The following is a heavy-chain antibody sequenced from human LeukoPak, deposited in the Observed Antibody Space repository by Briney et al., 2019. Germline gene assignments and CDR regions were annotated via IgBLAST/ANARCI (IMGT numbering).Heavy chain of an antibody. V-gene: IGHV3-48*04. CDR1: GFTFSSYW. Sequence: GGSLRLSCAASGFTFSSYWMSWVRQAPGKGLEWVSYISSSGSTIYYADSVKGRFTISRDNAKNSLYLQMNSLRAEDTAVYYCARDLIAAAGMGYYYYMDVWGKGTTVTVSS. D-gene: IGHD6-13*01. CDR3: ARDLIAAAGMGYYYYMDV. CDR2: ISSSGSTI. J-gene: IGHJ6*03.